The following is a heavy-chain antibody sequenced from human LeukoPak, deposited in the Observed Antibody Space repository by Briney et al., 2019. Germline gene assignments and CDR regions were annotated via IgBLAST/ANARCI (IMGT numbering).Heavy chain of an antibody. V-gene: IGHV3-30-3*01. Sequence: PGGSLRLSCAASGFTFSSYAMHWVRQAPGKGLEWVAVISYDGSNKYYADSVKGRFTISRDIFKNTLYLQMNSLRAEDTAVYHCVKSAGKDGYRDVFDIWGQGTVVTVSS. CDR2: ISYDGSNK. CDR1: GFTFSSYA. J-gene: IGHJ3*02. CDR3: VKSAGKDGYRDVFDI. D-gene: IGHD5-24*01.